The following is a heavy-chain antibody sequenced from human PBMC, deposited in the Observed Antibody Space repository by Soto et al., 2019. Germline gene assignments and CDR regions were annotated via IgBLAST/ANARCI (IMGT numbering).Heavy chain of an antibody. Sequence: QVQLQQWGAGLLKPSETLSLTCAVYGGSFSGYYWSWIRQPPGKGLEWIGEINHSGSTNCNPSLKSRVTISIDTSKSQFSLKLSSVTAADTAVYYCARSQRGAAAAGLYYWSQGTLVTVSS. V-gene: IGHV4-34*01. CDR2: INHSGST. D-gene: IGHD6-13*01. CDR3: ARSQRGAAAAGLYY. J-gene: IGHJ4*02. CDR1: GGSFSGYY.